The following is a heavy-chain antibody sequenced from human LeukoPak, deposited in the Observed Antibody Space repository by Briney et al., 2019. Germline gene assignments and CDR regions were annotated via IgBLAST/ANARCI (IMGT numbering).Heavy chain of an antibody. J-gene: IGHJ4*02. CDR1: GFTFSSYS. Sequence: PGGSLRLSCAASGFTFSSYSMNWVRQAPGKGLEWVSSISSSSSYIYYADSVKGRSTISRDNAKNSLYLQMNSLRAEDTAVYYCARGGYSSSSGFDYRGQGTMVTVSS. CDR2: ISSSSSYI. CDR3: ARGGYSSSSGFDY. V-gene: IGHV3-21*01. D-gene: IGHD6-6*01.